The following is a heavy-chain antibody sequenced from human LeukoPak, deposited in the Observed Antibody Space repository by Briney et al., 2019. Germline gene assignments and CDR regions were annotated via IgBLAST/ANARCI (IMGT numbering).Heavy chain of an antibody. CDR2: IRFDGSKK. D-gene: IGHD3-22*01. CDR3: AKDGGYYDSSAISD. V-gene: IGHV3-30*02. Sequence: GGSLRLSCAASGFTLRTYGMHCVRQAPGKGLEWVAFIRFDGSKKEYVESVKGRFTISRDNSKNTLYLQMNSLRGADTAVYYCAKDGGYYDSSAISDWGQGTLVIVSS. CDR1: GFTLRTYG. J-gene: IGHJ4*02.